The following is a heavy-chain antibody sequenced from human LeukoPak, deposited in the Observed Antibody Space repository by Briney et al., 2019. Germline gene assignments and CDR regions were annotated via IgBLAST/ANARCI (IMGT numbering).Heavy chain of an antibody. CDR1: GFLFSSYV. CDR3: ARDRDWLLYDN. J-gene: IGHJ4*02. D-gene: IGHD3-9*01. CDR2: ISHDETYK. Sequence: GGSLRLSCAGSGFLFSSYVMHWVRQAPGKGLEWVAAISHDETYKYYADSLRGRVTISRDNSKNTLYLQMHSLRADDTAIYYCARDRDWLLYDNWGQGTLVTVSS. V-gene: IGHV3-33*01.